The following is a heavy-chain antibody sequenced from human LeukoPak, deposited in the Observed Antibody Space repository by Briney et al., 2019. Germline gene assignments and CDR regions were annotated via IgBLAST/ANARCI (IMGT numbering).Heavy chain of an antibody. J-gene: IGHJ4*02. D-gene: IGHD2-2*01. CDR2: IKQDGSEK. CDR1: GFTFSSYW. V-gene: IGHV3-7*04. Sequence: PGGSLRLSCAASGFTFSSYWMTWVRQAPGKGLEWVANIKQDGSEKYYADSVKGRFTTSRDNAKNSLYLQMNSLRAEDTAVYYCARDRRCSSTSCYYFDYWGQGTLVTVSS. CDR3: ARDRRCSSTSCYYFDY.